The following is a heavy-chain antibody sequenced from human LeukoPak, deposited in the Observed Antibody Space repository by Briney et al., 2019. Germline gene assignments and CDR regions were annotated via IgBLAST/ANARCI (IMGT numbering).Heavy chain of an antibody. CDR1: GGSISSSSYY. D-gene: IGHD2-15*01. CDR2: IYYSGST. V-gene: IGHV4-39*07. J-gene: IGHJ5*02. CDR3: ARDRVVAATRGHWFDP. Sequence: SETLSLTCTVSGGSISSSSYYWGWIRQPPGKGLEWIGSIYYSGSTYYNPSLKSRVTISVDTSKNQFSLKLSSVTAADTAVYYCARDRVVAATRGHWFDPWGQGTLVTVSS.